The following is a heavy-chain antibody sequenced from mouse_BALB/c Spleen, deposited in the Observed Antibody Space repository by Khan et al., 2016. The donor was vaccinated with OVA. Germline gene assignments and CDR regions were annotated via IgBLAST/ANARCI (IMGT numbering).Heavy chain of an antibody. CDR3: ARHGSTSWFAY. V-gene: IGHV1S135*01. J-gene: IGHJ3*01. D-gene: IGHD1-1*01. CDR1: GYSFSTYY. CDR2: IDPFNGGT. Sequence: VQLQQPGPELMKPGASVKISCKASGYSFSTYYIHWVTRSHGKTLEWIGYIDPFNGGTTYNQKFKGTATLTVDKSSSTAYMHLTSLTSEGSAVYYCARHGSTSWFAYWGQGTLVTVSA.